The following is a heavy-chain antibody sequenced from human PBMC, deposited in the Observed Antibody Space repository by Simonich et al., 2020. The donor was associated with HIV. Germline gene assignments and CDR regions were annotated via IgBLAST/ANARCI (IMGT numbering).Heavy chain of an antibody. CDR1: GFTFSSYS. Sequence: EVQLVESGGGLVQPGGSLTLSCAASGFTFSSYSMIWVLQAPGKGDEWISYISSSSTNIYYADSLKGRFTISRDNAKNSLYLQMNSLRVEDTAVYYCARDFRRYNWNYDAFDIWGRGTMVTVSS. V-gene: IGHV3-48*01. J-gene: IGHJ3*02. D-gene: IGHD1-7*01. CDR3: ARDFRRYNWNYDAFDI. CDR2: ISSSSTNI.